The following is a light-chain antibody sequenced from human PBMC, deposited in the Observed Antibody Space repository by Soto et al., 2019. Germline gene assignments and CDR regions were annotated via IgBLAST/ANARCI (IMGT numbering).Light chain of an antibody. CDR2: GVS. CDR1: QSVSTNF. Sequence: EIVLTQSPGTLSLSPGEGATLSCRASQSVSTNFFAWYQQKPCQAPRLLSYGVSTSATGIPDRCSGSWSGTDFFLSICRLEPEDFAVYYCQQYGRTSWTFGQGTKVDI. V-gene: IGKV3-20*01. CDR3: QQYGRTSWT. J-gene: IGKJ1*01.